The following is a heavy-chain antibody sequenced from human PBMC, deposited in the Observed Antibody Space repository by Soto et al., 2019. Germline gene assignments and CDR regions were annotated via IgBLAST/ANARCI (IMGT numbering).Heavy chain of an antibody. CDR3: ARDEWYKWYDGGWFDP. CDR1: GYTFTSYG. Sequence: QVQLVQSGAEVKKPGASVKVSCKSSGYTFTSYGISWVRQAPGQGLEWMGWISGYNGNTNYAQKLQGRVTMTTDTSTSTAYMELRSLRSDDTAVYYCARDEWYKWYDGGWFDPWGQGTLVTVSS. D-gene: IGHD1-1*01. V-gene: IGHV1-18*01. J-gene: IGHJ5*02. CDR2: ISGYNGNT.